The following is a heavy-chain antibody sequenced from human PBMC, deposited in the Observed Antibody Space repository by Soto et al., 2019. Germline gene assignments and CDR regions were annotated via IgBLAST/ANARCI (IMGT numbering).Heavy chain of an antibody. CDR2: IDYSGST. CDR3: ASALVFGKLFAFYFDY. D-gene: IGHD3-10*02. CDR1: GGSISSGGYY. J-gene: IGHJ4*02. V-gene: IGHV4-31*03. Sequence: QVQLQESGPGLVKPSQTLSLTCTVSGGSISSGGYYWSWIRQHPGKGLEWIGYIDYSGSTYYNPSLKSRVTISIDTSKNQFSLKLSSVTAADTAVYYCASALVFGKLFAFYFDYWGQGTLVTVSS.